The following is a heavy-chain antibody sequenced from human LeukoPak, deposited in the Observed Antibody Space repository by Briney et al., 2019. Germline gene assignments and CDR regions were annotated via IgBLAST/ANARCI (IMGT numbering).Heavy chain of an antibody. D-gene: IGHD3-22*01. V-gene: IGHV1-69*02. Sequence: SVTVSCKASGGTFSSYTISWVRQAPGQGLEWMGRIVPILGIANYAQKFQGRVTITADKSTSTAYMELSSLRSEDTAVYYCARAPSDYYDSSGYGWFDPWGQGTLVTVSS. J-gene: IGHJ5*02. CDR2: IVPILGIA. CDR3: ARAPSDYYDSSGYGWFDP. CDR1: GGTFSSYT.